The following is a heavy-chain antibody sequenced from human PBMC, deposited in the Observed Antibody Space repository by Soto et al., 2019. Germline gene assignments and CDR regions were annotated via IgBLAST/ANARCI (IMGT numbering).Heavy chain of an antibody. CDR3: ARNYCGGDCYLPGVVGY. V-gene: IGHV4-59*01. J-gene: IGHJ4*02. CDR1: GGSISSYY. D-gene: IGHD2-21*02. Sequence: SETLSLTCTVSGGSISSYYWSWIRQPPGKGLEWIGYIYYSGSTNYNPSLKSRVTISVDTSKNQFSLKLSSVTAADTAVYYCARNYCGGDCYLPGVVGYWGQGTLVTVSS. CDR2: IYYSGST.